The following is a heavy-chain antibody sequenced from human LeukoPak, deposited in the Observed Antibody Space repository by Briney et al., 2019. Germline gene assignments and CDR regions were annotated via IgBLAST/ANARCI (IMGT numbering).Heavy chain of an antibody. V-gene: IGHV4-39*01. CDR1: GGSISSSGYY. J-gene: IGHJ5*02. Sequence: SETLSLTCTVSGGSISSSGYYWRWIRQPPGKGLEWIASIYYSGSTYYNPSLKTRVTISVHTSTNQFSLKLSSVPAAHTALYYCARVQGIVPAAMRWFDPWGQGTLVTVSS. D-gene: IGHD2-2*01. CDR2: IYYSGST. CDR3: ARVQGIVPAAMRWFDP.